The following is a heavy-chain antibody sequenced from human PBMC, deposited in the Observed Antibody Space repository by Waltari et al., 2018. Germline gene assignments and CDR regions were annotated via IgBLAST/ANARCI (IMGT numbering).Heavy chain of an antibody. D-gene: IGHD7-27*01. CDR2: FVPEGAET. Sequence: QVQLVQSGAEVKKPGASVRISCKISGYSLTDLSVHWVRQAPGKGLEWMGGFVPEGAETIVAQRFQGRVTMTEETSPETAYMELSSLSSDDTAVYFCAAKEAWGNRAFDYWGQGTLVTVSS. CDR1: GYSLTDLS. CDR3: AAKEAWGNRAFDY. V-gene: IGHV1-24*01. J-gene: IGHJ4*02.